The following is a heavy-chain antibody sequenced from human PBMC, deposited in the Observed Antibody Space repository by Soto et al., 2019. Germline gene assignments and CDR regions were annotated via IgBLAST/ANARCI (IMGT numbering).Heavy chain of an antibody. D-gene: IGHD5-12*01. V-gene: IGHV6-1*01. Sequence: QTLSLTCAISGDSVSSNSAAWNWIRQSPSRVLEWLGRTYYRSKWYNDYAVSVKSRITINPDTSKNQFSLQLNSVTPEDTAVYYCAREGGKSGYDLEYFDYWGQGTLVTVSS. CDR1: GDSVSSNSAA. J-gene: IGHJ4*02. CDR2: TYYRSKWYN. CDR3: AREGGKSGYDLEYFDY.